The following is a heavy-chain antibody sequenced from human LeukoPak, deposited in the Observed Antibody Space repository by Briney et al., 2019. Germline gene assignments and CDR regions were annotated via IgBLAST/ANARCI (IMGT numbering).Heavy chain of an antibody. CDR2: IEPNSGGT. D-gene: IGHD7-27*01. Sequence: GSSVKVSCKASGYTFTGYYMHWVRQAPAQGIEWMGWIEPNSGGTNYAQKFQGRVTMTRDTSISTAYMELSRLRSDDTAVYYCARDGDAGAFDIWGQGTRVTVSS. CDR1: GYTFTGYY. V-gene: IGHV1-2*02. J-gene: IGHJ3*02. CDR3: ARDGDAGAFDI.